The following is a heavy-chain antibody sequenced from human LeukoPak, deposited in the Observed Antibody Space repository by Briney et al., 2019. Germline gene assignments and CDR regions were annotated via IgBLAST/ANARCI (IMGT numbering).Heavy chain of an antibody. CDR1: GFTFISYA. Sequence: GGSLRLSCAASGFTFISYATSRVRQAPREGLEWVSTISGSGGSTYYADSVKGRFTISRDHSKNTLYLQMNSLRAEDTAVYYCAKRQAYGPDYCTYAVCSPFDYWGQGTLVTVSS. CDR3: AKRQAYGPDYCTYAVCSPFDY. J-gene: IGHJ4*02. D-gene: IGHD2-8*01. CDR2: ISGSGGST. V-gene: IGHV3-23*01.